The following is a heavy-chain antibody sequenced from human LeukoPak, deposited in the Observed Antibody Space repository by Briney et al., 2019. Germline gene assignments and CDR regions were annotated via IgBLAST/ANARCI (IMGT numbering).Heavy chain of an antibody. CDR1: GFTFSSSW. CDR2: INSDGSST. V-gene: IGHV3-74*01. D-gene: IGHD3-3*01. Sequence: GGSLRLSCAASGFTFSSSWMHWVHQAPGKGLVWVSRINSDGSSTNYADSVKGRFTISRDNAQNTLYLQMNSLRAEDTAVYYCAREGRGGYYGFDYWGQGTLVAVSS. CDR3: AREGRGGYYGFDY. J-gene: IGHJ4*02.